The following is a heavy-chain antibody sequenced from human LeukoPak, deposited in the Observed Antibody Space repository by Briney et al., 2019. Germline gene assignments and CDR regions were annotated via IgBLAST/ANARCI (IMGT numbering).Heavy chain of an antibody. Sequence: GGSLKLSCAASGFTFSGSAMHWVRQASGKGLEWVGRIRNKANSYATAFAASVKGRFTISRDDSKNTAYLQMNSLKTEDTAVYYCSKDMDVWGKGTTVAISS. CDR3: SKDMDV. J-gene: IGHJ6*03. CDR1: GFTFSGSA. V-gene: IGHV3-73*01. CDR2: IRNKANSYAT.